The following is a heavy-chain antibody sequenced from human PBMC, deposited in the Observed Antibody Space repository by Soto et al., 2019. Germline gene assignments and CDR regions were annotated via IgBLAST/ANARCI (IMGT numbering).Heavy chain of an antibody. V-gene: IGHV3-21*01. Sequence: GGSLRLSCAASGFTFSSYSMNWVRQAPGKGLEWVSSISSSSSYIYYADSVKGRFTISRDNAKNSLYLQMNSLRAEDTAVYYCARAPPLGIVATIFAFGIWGQGTMVTVSS. CDR3: ARAPPLGIVATIFAFGI. CDR1: GFTFSSYS. CDR2: ISSSSSYI. J-gene: IGHJ3*02. D-gene: IGHD5-12*01.